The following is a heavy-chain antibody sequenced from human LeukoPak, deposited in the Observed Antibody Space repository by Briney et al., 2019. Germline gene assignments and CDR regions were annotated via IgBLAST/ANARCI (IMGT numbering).Heavy chain of an antibody. D-gene: IGHD2-15*01. CDR2: ISGSGEGT. Sequence: PGGSLRLSCAASGFTFSSYAMSWVRQAPGKGLEWVSGISGSGEGTYYADSVKGRFTTSRDNSKNTLYVQMNSLRAEDTAVYYCARGIFAPDYWGQGSLVTVSS. V-gene: IGHV3-23*01. CDR1: GFTFSSYA. CDR3: ARGIFAPDY. J-gene: IGHJ4*02.